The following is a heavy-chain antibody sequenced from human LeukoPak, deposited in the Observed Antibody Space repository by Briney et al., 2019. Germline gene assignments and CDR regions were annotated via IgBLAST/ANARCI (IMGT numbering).Heavy chain of an antibody. CDR3: ARVLITTGGRGFDY. CDR2: ISSSGSTI. J-gene: IGHJ4*02. CDR1: GFTFSDYY. D-gene: IGHD2-21*01. V-gene: IGHV3-11*04. Sequence: QAGGSLRLSCAASGFTFSDYYMSWIRQAPGKGLEWVSYISSSGSTIYYADSVKGRFTLSRDNSKNTLFLEMNNLRTEDTAVYYCARVLITTGGRGFDYWGQGTLVTVSS.